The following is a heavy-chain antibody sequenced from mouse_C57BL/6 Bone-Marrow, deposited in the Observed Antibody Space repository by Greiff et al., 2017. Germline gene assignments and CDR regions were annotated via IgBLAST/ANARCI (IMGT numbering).Heavy chain of an antibody. CDR1: GYTFTSYW. D-gene: IGHD2-4*01. J-gene: IGHJ3*01. V-gene: IGHV1-53*01. CDR3: ARSVIYYDYDEGFAY. Sequence: QVQLQQPGTELVKPGASVKLSCKASGYTFTSYWMHWVKQRPGQGLEWIGNINPSNGGTNYNEKFKSKATLTVDKSSSTAYMQLSSLTSEDSAVXYGARSVIYYDYDEGFAYWGQGTLVTVSA. CDR2: INPSNGGT.